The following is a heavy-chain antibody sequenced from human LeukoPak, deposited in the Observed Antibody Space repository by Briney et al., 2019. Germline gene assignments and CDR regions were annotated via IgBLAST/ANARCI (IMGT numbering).Heavy chain of an antibody. CDR2: IYHSGST. D-gene: IGHD3-3*01. V-gene: IGHV4-38-2*01. CDR3: ARGLLRPHHYYYYYGMDV. CDR1: GYSINSGYC. J-gene: IGHJ6*04. Sequence: SETLSLTCAVSGYSINSGYCWGWIRQPPGKGLEWIGSIYHSGSTYYNPSLKSRVTISVDTSKNQFSLKLSSVTAADTAVYYCARGLLRPHHYYYYYGMDVWGKGTTVTVSS.